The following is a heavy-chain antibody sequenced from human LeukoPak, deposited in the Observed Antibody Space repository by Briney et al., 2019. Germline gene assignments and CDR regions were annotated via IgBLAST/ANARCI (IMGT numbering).Heavy chain of an antibody. V-gene: IGHV3-33*08. D-gene: IGHD3-22*01. CDR2: IWYDGTNK. Sequence: GGSLRLSCTASGFTFSSSGMHWVRQAPGKGLEWVAVIWYDGTNKYYADSVKGRFTISRDSSRNTLYLQMNSLRAEDTAVYYCARVNYDSSGYFDYWGQGTLVTVSS. CDR1: GFTFSSSG. J-gene: IGHJ4*02. CDR3: ARVNYDSSGYFDY.